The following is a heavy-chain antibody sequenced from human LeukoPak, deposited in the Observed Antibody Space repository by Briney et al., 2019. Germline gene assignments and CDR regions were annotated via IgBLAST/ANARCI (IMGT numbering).Heavy chain of an antibody. CDR3: ARQNYYDTSGYYSNDAFDI. J-gene: IGHJ3*02. CDR2: ISVYNGNT. D-gene: IGHD3-22*01. V-gene: IGHV1-18*01. CDR1: GYNFNTYG. Sequence: GASVKVSCKASGYNFNTYGISWVRQAPGQGLEWMGWISVYNGNTKYAQKVQDRVTLTTDTSTSTAYMELRSLRSDDTAVYYCARQNYYDTSGYYSNDAFDIWGQGTIVTVSS.